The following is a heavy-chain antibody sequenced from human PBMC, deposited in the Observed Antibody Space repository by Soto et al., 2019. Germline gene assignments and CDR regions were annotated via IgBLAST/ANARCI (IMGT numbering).Heavy chain of an antibody. D-gene: IGHD5-18*01. CDR1: GYTFTSYG. CDR2: ISDYNGNT. V-gene: IGHV1-18*01. Sequence: QVQLVQSGAEVKKPGASVKVSCKASGYTFTSYGISWVRQAPGQGLEWMGWISDYNGNTNYAQKLQGRVTMTTDASTSTAYVEMMSLSSDDTAVYYCARVKLWSPSRSDYWGQGTLVTVSS. J-gene: IGHJ4*02. CDR3: ARVKLWSPSRSDY.